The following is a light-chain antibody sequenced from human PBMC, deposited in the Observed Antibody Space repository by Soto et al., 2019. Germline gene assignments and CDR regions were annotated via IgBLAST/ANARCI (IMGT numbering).Light chain of an antibody. J-gene: IGLJ1*01. CDR3: SSYTSSSTLDV. CDR1: SSDVGGYNY. CDR2: EVS. V-gene: IGLV2-14*01. Sequence: QSALTQPASVSGSPGQSITISCTGTSSDVGGYNYVSWYQQHPGKAPKLMIYEVSNRPSGVSNRFSGSKSGNTASLTISGLQAEDEADYYCSSYTSSSTLDVFGTGTNSPS.